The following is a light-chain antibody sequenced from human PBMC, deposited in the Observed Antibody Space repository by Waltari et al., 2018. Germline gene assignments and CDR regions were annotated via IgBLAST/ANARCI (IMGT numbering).Light chain of an antibody. CDR2: AAS. V-gene: IGKV1-8*01. CDR3: QQYYSYPPST. Sequence: AIRMTQSPSSFSASTGDRATITCRASQGISSYLAWYQQKPGKAPKLLIYAASTLQSGVPSRFSGSGSGTDFTLTISCLQSEDFASYYCQQYYSYPPSTFGQGTKLEIK. CDR1: QGISSY. J-gene: IGKJ2*01.